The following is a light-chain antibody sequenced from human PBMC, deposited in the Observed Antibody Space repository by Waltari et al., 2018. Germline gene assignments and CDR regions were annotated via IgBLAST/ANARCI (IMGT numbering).Light chain of an antibody. J-gene: IGKJ2*01. CDR2: LGS. CDR1: PSLLHSDGYNY. V-gene: IGKV2-28*01. Sequence: SSPSLLHSDGYNYLHWYLQKPGQSPQLLIYLGSSRASGVPDRVSGSGSGTYFTLKITRVEPEDVGLYYCMQALQMYTFGQGTRLDI. CDR3: MQALQMYT.